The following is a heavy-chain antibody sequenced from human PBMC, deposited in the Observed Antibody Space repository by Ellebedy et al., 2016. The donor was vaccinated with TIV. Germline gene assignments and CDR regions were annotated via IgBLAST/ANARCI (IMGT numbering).Heavy chain of an antibody. Sequence: GGSLRLSCEASGFTFSTFGMHWVRQAPGKGLEWVALIWYDGSKIYYVDSVKGRFTISRDNSRNTLFLQMNSLRVEDTAVYYCARVRFSGYDYFENWGQGTLVTVSS. D-gene: IGHD5-12*01. V-gene: IGHV3-33*08. CDR3: ARVRFSGYDYFEN. CDR2: IWYDGSKI. J-gene: IGHJ4*02. CDR1: GFTFSTFG.